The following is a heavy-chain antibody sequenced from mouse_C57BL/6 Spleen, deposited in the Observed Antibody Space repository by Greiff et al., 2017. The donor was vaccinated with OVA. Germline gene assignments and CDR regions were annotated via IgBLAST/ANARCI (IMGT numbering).Heavy chain of an antibody. J-gene: IGHJ4*01. CDR1: GYTFTGYW. D-gene: IGHD2-4*01. V-gene: IGHV1-9*01. Sequence: QVQLQQSGAELMKPGASVKLSCKATGYTFTGYWIEWVKQRPGHGLEWIGEILPGSGSTNYNEKFKGKATFTADTSSNTAYMQLSSLTTEDSAIYYCARPIYYDYQGKDYAMDYWGQGTSVTVSS. CDR3: ARPIYYDYQGKDYAMDY. CDR2: ILPGSGST.